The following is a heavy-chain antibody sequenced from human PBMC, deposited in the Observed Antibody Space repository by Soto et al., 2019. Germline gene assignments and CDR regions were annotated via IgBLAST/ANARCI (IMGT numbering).Heavy chain of an antibody. CDR3: ASTGIAVAGTDYFDY. J-gene: IGHJ4*02. Sequence: SETLSLTCTVSGGSVSSGSYYWSWIRQPPGKGLEWIGYIYYSGSTNYNPSLKSRVTISVDTSKNQFSLKLSSVTAADTAVYYCASTGIAVAGTDYFDYWGQGTLVTVSS. V-gene: IGHV4-61*01. CDR2: IYYSGST. CDR1: GGSVSSGSYY. D-gene: IGHD6-19*01.